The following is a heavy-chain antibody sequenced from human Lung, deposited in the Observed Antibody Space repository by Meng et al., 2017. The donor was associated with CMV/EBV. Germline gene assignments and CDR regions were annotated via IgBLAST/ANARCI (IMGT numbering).Heavy chain of an antibody. CDR2: IYYSGST. Sequence: GSLRLSCTVSGGSISSYYWSWIRQPSGKGLEWIGYIYYSGSTNYNPSLKSRVTISVDTSKNQFSLKLSSVTAADTAVYYCARDNPNSGIDYWGQGTLVTVSS. CDR3: ARDNPNSGIDY. D-gene: IGHD1-26*01. CDR1: GGSISSYY. V-gene: IGHV4-59*01. J-gene: IGHJ4*02.